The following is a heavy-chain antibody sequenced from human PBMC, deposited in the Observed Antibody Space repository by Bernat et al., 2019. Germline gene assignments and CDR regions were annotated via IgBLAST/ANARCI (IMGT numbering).Heavy chain of an antibody. J-gene: IGHJ6*02. Sequence: QVQLVQSGAEVKKPGASVKVSCKVSGYTLTELSMHWVRQAPGKGLEWMGGFDPEDGETIYAQKFQGRVTITADESTSTAYMELSSLRSEDTAVYYCAREVNVVVTAPSYGMDVWGQGTTVTVSS. CDR1: GYTLTELS. CDR2: FDPEDGET. CDR3: AREVNVVVTAPSYGMDV. D-gene: IGHD2-21*02. V-gene: IGHV1-24*01.